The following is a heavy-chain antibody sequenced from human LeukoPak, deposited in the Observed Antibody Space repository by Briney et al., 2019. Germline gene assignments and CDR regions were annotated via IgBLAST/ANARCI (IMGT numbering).Heavy chain of an antibody. CDR2: INSNGGST. D-gene: IGHD1-7*01. CDR1: GFSFNNYA. Sequence: GGSLRLSCAASGFSFNNYAMYWVRQSPGKGLEYVSSINSNGGSTNYANSVKDRFTISRNNSKNTLYLQMGRLRAEDMAVYYCARGGGYNWNWGYAFDIWGQGTMVTVSS. V-gene: IGHV3-64*01. J-gene: IGHJ3*02. CDR3: ARGGGYNWNWGYAFDI.